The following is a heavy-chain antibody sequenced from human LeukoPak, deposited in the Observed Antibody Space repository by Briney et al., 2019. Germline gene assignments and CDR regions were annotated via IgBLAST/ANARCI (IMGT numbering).Heavy chain of an antibody. J-gene: IGHJ5*02. Sequence: SETLSLTCTVSGGSISSGSYYWSWIRQPAGKGLEWIGRIYSSGSTNYNPSLKSRVTISVDTSKNQFSLKMSSVTAGDTAVYYCARDTPPDYVGNWFDPWGQGTLVTVSS. CDR2: IYSSGST. CDR3: ARDTPPDYVGNWFDP. CDR1: GGSISSGSYY. V-gene: IGHV4-61*02. D-gene: IGHD4-17*01.